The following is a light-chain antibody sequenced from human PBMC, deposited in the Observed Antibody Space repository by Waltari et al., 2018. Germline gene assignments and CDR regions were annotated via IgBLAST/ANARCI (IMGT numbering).Light chain of an antibody. CDR3: QHRSNWPPS. V-gene: IGKV3-11*01. CDR1: QSIGSY. J-gene: IGKJ2*01. CDR2: DAS. Sequence: EIVLTQSPATLSLSPGERATLSCRASQSIGSYLAWYQQKPGLAPRLLIYDASNRATGIPARFSGRGSGTDFTLTISSLEPEDFAVYYCQHRSNWPPSVGQGTKVEIE.